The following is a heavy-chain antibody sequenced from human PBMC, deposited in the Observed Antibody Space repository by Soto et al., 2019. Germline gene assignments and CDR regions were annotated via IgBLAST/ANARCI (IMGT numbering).Heavy chain of an antibody. J-gene: IGHJ6*02. CDR2: VSNEGSK. V-gene: IGHV3-74*02. Sequence: EVQLVESGGGLVKPGGSLRLSCAASGFTFTRYSMNWVRQAPGKGLEWVSRVSNEGSKEYADFVKGRFTLSKDNAKNTLYLEMDSLSVEDTALYYCTATPRNGMGVWGQGTKVTVAS. CDR3: TATPRNGMGV. CDR1: GFTFTRYS.